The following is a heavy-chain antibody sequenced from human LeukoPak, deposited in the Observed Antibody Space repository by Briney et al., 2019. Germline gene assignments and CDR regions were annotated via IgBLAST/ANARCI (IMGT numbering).Heavy chain of an antibody. CDR3: ARGKGDSSGWLVNFDY. Sequence: GASVKVSCKASGYTFTSYYMHWVRQAPGQGLEWMGIINPSGGSTSYAQKFQGRDTMTRDTSTSTVYMELSSLRSEDTAVYYCARGKGDSSGWLVNFDYWGQGTLVTVSS. CDR1: GYTFTSYY. V-gene: IGHV1-46*01. D-gene: IGHD6-19*01. J-gene: IGHJ4*02. CDR2: INPSGGST.